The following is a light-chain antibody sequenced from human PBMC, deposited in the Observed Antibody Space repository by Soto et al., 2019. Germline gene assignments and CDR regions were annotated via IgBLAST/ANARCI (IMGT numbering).Light chain of an antibody. CDR3: CSYAGTYTPL. CDR1: SSDIGGYNS. Sequence: QSVLTQPPSASGSPGQSVTISCTGTSSDIGGYNSVSWYQQHPGKAPRLMIFDVSARPSGVPDRFSGSKSANTASLTISGLQAEDEADYYCCSYAGTYTPLFGGGTKLTVL. J-gene: IGLJ2*01. CDR2: DVS. V-gene: IGLV2-11*01.